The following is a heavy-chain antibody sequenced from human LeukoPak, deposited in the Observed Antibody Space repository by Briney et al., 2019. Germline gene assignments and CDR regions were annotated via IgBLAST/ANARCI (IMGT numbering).Heavy chain of an antibody. CDR3: ARGITMVRGTWSAFDI. CDR2: ISYDGSNK. V-gene: IGHV3-30-3*01. CDR1: GFTFSSYA. J-gene: IGHJ3*02. Sequence: GRSLRLSCAASGFTFSSYAMHWVRQAPGKGLEWVAVISYDGSNKYYADSVKGRSTISRDNSKNTLYLQMNSLRAEDTAVYYCARGITMVRGTWSAFDIWGQGTMVTVSS. D-gene: IGHD3-10*01.